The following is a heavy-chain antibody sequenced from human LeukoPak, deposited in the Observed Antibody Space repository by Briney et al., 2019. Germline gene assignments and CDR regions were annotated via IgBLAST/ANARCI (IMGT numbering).Heavy chain of an antibody. D-gene: IGHD5-18*01. CDR1: GFIFSSYS. CDR3: ARGSRIRLWLRPPDY. V-gene: IGHV3-23*01. CDR2: ITGSGGNT. J-gene: IGHJ4*02. Sequence: GGSLRLSCAASGFIFSSYSMSWVRQAPGKGLEWVSVITGSGGNTYYADSVKGRFTISRDNSKNTLYLQMNSLRAEDTAVYYCARGSRIRLWLRPPDYWGQGTLVTVSS.